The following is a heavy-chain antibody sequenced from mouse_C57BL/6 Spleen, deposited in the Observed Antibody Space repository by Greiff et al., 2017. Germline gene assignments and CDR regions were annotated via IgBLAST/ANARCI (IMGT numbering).Heavy chain of an antibody. CDR1: GYSITSGYY. Sequence: EVKLEESGPGLVKPSQSLSLTCSVTGYSITSGYYWNWIRQFPGNKLEWMGYISYDGSNNYNPSLKNRISITRDTSKNQFFLKLNSVTTEDTATYYCARGGGYGNPFDVWGTGTTVTVSS. CDR3: ARGGGYGNPFDV. CDR2: ISYDGSN. V-gene: IGHV3-6*01. J-gene: IGHJ1*03. D-gene: IGHD2-1*01.